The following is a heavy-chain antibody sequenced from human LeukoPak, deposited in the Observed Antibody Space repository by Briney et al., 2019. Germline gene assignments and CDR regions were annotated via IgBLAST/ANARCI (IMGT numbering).Heavy chain of an antibody. Sequence: SETLSLTCTVSGYSISSGYYWGWIRQPPGKGLELIGYIYYNSACTNYTPSLMSRVTISLATSRNQFSLELTSVTAADTAVYHCGRGRKYYDILTGYYLIAYFDFWGQGTLVTVSS. D-gene: IGHD3-9*01. CDR3: GRGRKYYDILTGYYLIAYFDF. CDR1: GYSISSGYY. V-gene: IGHV4-61*01. CDR2: IYYNSACT. J-gene: IGHJ4*02.